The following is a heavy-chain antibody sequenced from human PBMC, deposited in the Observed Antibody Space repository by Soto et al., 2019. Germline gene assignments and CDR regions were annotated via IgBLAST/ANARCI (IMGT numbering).Heavy chain of an antibody. D-gene: IGHD3-16*01. CDR3: ARHDYVWGSYYFDY. CDR2: IYYSGST. J-gene: IGHJ4*02. Sequence: QVQLQESGPGLVKPSETLSLTCTVSGGSISSYYWSWIRQPPGKGLEWIGYIYYSGSTNYNPSLKSRVTISVDTSKNQFSLKLSSVTAADTAVYYCARHDYVWGSYYFDYWGQGTLVTVSS. CDR1: GGSISSYY. V-gene: IGHV4-59*01.